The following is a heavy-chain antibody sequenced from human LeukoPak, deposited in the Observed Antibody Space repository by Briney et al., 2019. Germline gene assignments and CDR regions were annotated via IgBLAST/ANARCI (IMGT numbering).Heavy chain of an antibody. J-gene: IGHJ6*03. CDR3: AKDKLDCSSTSCYPYYYYMDV. V-gene: IGHV3-43D*03. CDR1: GLTFDHYA. CDR2: ISWDGGST. D-gene: IGHD2-2*01. Sequence: GGSLRLSCAASGLTFDHYAMHWVRHARGKGLEGVSLISWDGGSTYYAESVRGRFLISRDNRKTSLYLQMNSLRAEDTTLYYCAKDKLDCSSTSCYPYYYYMDVWGKGTTVTVSS.